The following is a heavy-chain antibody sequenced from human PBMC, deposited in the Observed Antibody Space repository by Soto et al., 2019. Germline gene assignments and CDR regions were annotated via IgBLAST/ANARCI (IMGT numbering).Heavy chain of an antibody. CDR3: AKDTYYHDSSGYYIFDY. CDR2: ISVDGRTT. D-gene: IGHD3-22*01. J-gene: IGHJ4*02. CDR1: GFTFTNHW. V-gene: IGHV3-74*01. Sequence: GGSLRLSCAASGFTFTNHWMHWVRQAPGKGLVWVSRISVDGRTTNYADSVKGRFTISRDNSKNTLYLQMNSLRVEDTAVYYCAKDTYYHDSSGYYIFDYWGQGTLVTVSS.